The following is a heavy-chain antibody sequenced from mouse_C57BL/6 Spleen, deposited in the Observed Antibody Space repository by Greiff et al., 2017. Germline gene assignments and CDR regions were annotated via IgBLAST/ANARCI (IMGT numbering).Heavy chain of an antibody. Sequence: DVKLVESGGGLVQPGGSLSLSCAASGFTFTDYYMSWVRPPPGKALAWLGFLRNKANGYTTEYSASVKGRFTISRDNSQSILYLQMNALRAEDSATYYWARYDDYGWYFDVWGTGTTVTVSS. CDR3: ARYDDYGWYFDV. J-gene: IGHJ1*03. V-gene: IGHV7-3*01. CDR2: LRNKANGYTT. CDR1: GFTFTDYY. D-gene: IGHD2-4*01.